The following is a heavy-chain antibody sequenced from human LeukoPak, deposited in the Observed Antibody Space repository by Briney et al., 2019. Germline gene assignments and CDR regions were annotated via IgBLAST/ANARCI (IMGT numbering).Heavy chain of an antibody. V-gene: IGHV3-21*01. J-gene: IGHJ3*02. Sequence: GGSLRLSCAASGFTFSTYNMNWVRQAPGKGLEWVSSISSSSTYIYYADSVKGRFTISRDNAKNSLYLQMNSLRAEDTAVYYCARDLRFLEWLLQRDAFDIWGQGTMVTVSS. CDR3: ARDLRFLEWLLQRDAFDI. D-gene: IGHD3-3*01. CDR2: ISSSSTYI. CDR1: GFTFSTYN.